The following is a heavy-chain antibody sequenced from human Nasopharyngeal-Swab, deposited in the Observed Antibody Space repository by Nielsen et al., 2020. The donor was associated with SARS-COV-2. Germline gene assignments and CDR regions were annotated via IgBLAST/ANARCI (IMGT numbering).Heavy chain of an antibody. D-gene: IGHD2-15*01. CDR3: AKDRGCSGGSCYVHWYFDL. CDR1: GFTYW. Sequence: GESLKISCAASGFTYWMNWVRQAPGKGLEWVSAISGSGGSTYYADSVKGRFTISRDNSKNTLYLQMNSLRAEDTAVYYCAKDRGCSGGSCYVHWYFDLWGRGTLVTVSS. CDR2: ISGSGGST. V-gene: IGHV3-23*01. J-gene: IGHJ2*01.